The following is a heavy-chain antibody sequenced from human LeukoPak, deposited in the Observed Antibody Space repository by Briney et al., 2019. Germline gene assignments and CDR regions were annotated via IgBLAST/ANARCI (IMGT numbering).Heavy chain of an antibody. D-gene: IGHD6-19*01. CDR2: IYYSGST. CDR3: ARDRRAVAGPAFDY. V-gene: IGHV4-39*07. Sequence: SETLSLTCTVSGGSISSSSYYWGWIRQPPGKGLEWIGSIYYSGSTYYNPSLKSRVTISIDMSKNQLSLMLSSVTAADTAVYYCARDRRAVAGPAFDYWGQGTLVTVSS. J-gene: IGHJ4*02. CDR1: GGSISSSSYY.